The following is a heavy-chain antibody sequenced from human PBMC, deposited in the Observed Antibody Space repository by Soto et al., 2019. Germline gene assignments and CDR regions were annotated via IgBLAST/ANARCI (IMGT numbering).Heavy chain of an antibody. J-gene: IGHJ4*02. D-gene: IGHD4-17*01. CDR3: ARSHDYGDYGYYFDY. CDR1: GGSISSGGYY. CDR2: IYYSGST. V-gene: IGHV4-31*03. Sequence: QVQLQESGPGLVKPSQTLSLTCTVSGGSISSGGYYWSWIRQHPGKGLEWIGYIYYSGSTYYNPSLKCRVTISVDTSKNQFSLKLSSVTAADTAVYYCARSHDYGDYGYYFDYWGQGTLVTVSS.